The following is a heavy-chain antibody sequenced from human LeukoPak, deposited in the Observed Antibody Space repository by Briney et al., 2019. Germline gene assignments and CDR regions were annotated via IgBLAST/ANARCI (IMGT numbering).Heavy chain of an antibody. V-gene: IGHV4-30-4*01. J-gene: IGHJ5*02. D-gene: IGHD3-16*01. Sequence: PSETLSLTCTVSGGSISSGDYYWSWIRQPPGKGLEWIGYIYYSGSTYYNPSLKSRVTISVDTSKNQFSLKLSSVTAADTAVYYCARDLGITHLLHPWGQETLVTVSS. CDR2: IYYSGST. CDR1: GGSISSGDYY. CDR3: ARDLGITHLLHP.